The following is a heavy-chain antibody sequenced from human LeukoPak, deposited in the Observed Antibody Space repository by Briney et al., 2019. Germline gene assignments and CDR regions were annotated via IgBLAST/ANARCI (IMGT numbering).Heavy chain of an antibody. CDR3: TTDGLDIVVVPAAIGPYYYMDV. V-gene: IGHV3-15*01. CDR1: GFTFSSYS. CDR2: IKSKTDGGTT. Sequence: GGSLRLSCAASGFTFSSYSMNWVRQAPGKGLEWVGRIKSKTDGGTTDYAAPVKGRFTISRDDSKNTLYLQMNSLKTEDTAVYYCTTDGLDIVVVPAAIGPYYYMDVWGKGTTVTVSS. D-gene: IGHD2-2*01. J-gene: IGHJ6*03.